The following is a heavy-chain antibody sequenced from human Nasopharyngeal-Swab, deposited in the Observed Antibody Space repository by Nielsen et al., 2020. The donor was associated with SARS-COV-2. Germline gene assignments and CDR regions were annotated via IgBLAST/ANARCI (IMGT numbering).Heavy chain of an antibody. CDR2: ISSSNI. D-gene: IGHD6-13*01. Sequence: GESLKISCAASGFTFSGYNLNWVRQAPRKGLEWVSSISSSNIYYADSVKGRFTISRDNAKNSLYLQMNSLRDEDTAVYYCARDPMYSSSWYNYNGMDVWGQGTTVTVSS. J-gene: IGHJ6*02. V-gene: IGHV3-21*01. CDR3: ARDPMYSSSWYNYNGMDV. CDR1: GFTFSGYN.